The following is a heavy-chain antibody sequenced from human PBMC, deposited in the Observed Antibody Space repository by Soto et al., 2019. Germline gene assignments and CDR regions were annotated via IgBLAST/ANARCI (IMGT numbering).Heavy chain of an antibody. J-gene: IGHJ4*02. V-gene: IGHV4-59*01. Sequence: SETLSLTCTVSGASMSNYYGSWIRQPPGKGLEHIGYVYYSGSTNYNPSLKSRVTISVDTSNNQFSLKLTSVTAADTAIYYCARSGHTFGGVVWGQGILVTVSS. CDR1: GASMSNYY. CDR2: VYYSGST. CDR3: ARSGHTFGGVV. D-gene: IGHD3-16*01.